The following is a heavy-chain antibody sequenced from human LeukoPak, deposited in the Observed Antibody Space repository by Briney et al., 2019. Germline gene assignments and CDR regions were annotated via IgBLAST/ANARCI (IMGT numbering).Heavy chain of an antibody. CDR3: ARGSVFTASYYRCMDF. CDR1: GFTFSDYV. J-gene: IGHJ6*02. D-gene: IGHD2-8*01. V-gene: IGHV3-64*02. Sequence: GGSLRLSCAASGFTFSDYVMHWLRQAPGKGLEFVSGISNSGEQPHYADFVQGRFTIPRDNSNNTQSLQMGSLKTGGLAVYYCARGSVFTASYYRCMDFWGQGTTVTVSS. CDR2: ISNSGEQP.